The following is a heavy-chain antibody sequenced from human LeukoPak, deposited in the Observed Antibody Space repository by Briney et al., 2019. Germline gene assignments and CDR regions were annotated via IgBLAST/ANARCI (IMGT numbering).Heavy chain of an antibody. CDR3: AGSVVRGVTDY. D-gene: IGHD3-10*01. Sequence: PSQTLSLTCTVSGGSISSDSYSWSWIRQPAGKELEFIGRLFTSGNTNYNPSLKSRVTISLDTSKNQFSLMLRSVTAADTAVYYCAGSVVRGVTDYWGQGTLVTVSS. CDR1: GGSISSDSYS. V-gene: IGHV4-61*02. J-gene: IGHJ4*02. CDR2: LFTSGNT.